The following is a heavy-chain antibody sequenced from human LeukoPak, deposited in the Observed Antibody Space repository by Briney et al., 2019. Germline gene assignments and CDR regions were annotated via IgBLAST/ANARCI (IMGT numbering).Heavy chain of an antibody. J-gene: IGHJ3*02. CDR3: ARGDYDSSGYYSDAFDI. V-gene: IGHV4-61*02. Sequence: SQTLSLTCTVSGGSISSGSYYWSWIRQPAGKGLEWIGRIYTSGSTNYNPSLKSQVTISVDTSKNQFSLKLSSVTAADTVVYYCARGDYDSSGYYSDAFDIWGQGTMVTVSS. CDR1: GGSISSGSYY. CDR2: IYTSGST. D-gene: IGHD3-22*01.